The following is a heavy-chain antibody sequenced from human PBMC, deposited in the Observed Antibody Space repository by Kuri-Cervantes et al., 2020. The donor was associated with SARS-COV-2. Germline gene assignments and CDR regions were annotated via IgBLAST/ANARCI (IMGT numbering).Heavy chain of an antibody. CDR2: IYSGGST. CDR3: ARDSSSWYGYHAEYFQH. V-gene: IGHV3-23*03. Sequence: GESLKISCAASGFAFSSYAMSWVRQAPGKGLEWVSVIYSGGSTYYADSVKGRFTISRDNAKNSLYLQMNSLRDEDTAVYYCARDSSSWYGYHAEYFQHWGQGTLVTVSS. J-gene: IGHJ1*01. CDR1: GFAFSSYA. D-gene: IGHD6-13*01.